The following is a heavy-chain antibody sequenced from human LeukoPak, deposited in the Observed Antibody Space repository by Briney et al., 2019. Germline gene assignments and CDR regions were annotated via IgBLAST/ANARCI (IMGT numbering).Heavy chain of an antibody. J-gene: IGHJ6*03. CDR3: ARGPFTLKRGSGWYYYYYYMDV. CDR1: GGSISSYY. V-gene: IGHV4-59*01. Sequence: PSETLSLTCTVSGGSISSYYWSWIRQPPGKGLEWIGYIYYSGSTNYNPSLKSRVTISVDTSKNQFSLKLSSVTAADTAVYYCARGPFTLKRGSGWYYYYYYMDVWGKGTTVTVSS. CDR2: IYYSGST. D-gene: IGHD6-19*01.